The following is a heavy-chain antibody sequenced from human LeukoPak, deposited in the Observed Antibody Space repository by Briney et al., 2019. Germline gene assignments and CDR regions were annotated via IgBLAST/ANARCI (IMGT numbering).Heavy chain of an antibody. D-gene: IGHD6-13*01. CDR3: ARVWTYSSSWFWFDP. CDR2: ISSSGSTI. V-gene: IGHV3-11*01. J-gene: IGHJ5*02. Sequence: GGSLRLSCAASGFTFSDYYMSWIRQAPGKGLEWVSYISSSGSTIYYADSVKGRFTISRDNAKNSLYLQMNSLRAEDTAVYYCARVWTYSSSWFWFDPWGPGTLVTVSS. CDR1: GFTFSDYY.